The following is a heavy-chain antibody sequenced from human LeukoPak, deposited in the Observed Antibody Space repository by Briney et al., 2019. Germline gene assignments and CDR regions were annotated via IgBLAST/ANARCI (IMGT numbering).Heavy chain of an antibody. V-gene: IGHV1-69*05. CDR2: IIPIFGTA. D-gene: IGHD3-10*01. CDR1: GGTFSSYA. J-gene: IGHJ4*02. CDR3: AVWYYGSGSYYTPPDY. Sequence: SVKVSCKASGGTFSSYAISWVRQAPGQGLEWMGRIIPIFGTANHAQKFQGGVTITTDESTSTAYMELSSLRSEDTAVYYCAVWYYGSGSYYTPPDYWGQGTLVTVSS.